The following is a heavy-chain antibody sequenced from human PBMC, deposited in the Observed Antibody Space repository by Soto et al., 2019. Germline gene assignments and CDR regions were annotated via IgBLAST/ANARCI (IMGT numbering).Heavy chain of an antibody. D-gene: IGHD6-13*01. CDR3: ARVHSSSYHFFDY. Sequence: GGSLRLSCAASGFTFSSYSMSWVRQAPGKGLEWVSSISTSSTKIFYADSVKGRFTISRDNAKNSLYLQMNSLRAEDTAVYYCARVHSSSYHFFDYWGQGTLVTVSS. J-gene: IGHJ4*02. CDR1: GFTFSSYS. V-gene: IGHV3-21*01. CDR2: ISTSSTKI.